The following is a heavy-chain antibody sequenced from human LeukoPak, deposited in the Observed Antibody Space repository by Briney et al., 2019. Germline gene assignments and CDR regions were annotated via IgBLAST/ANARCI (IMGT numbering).Heavy chain of an antibody. J-gene: IGHJ6*03. CDR1: GGSISSSSYY. CDR3: ARLVDGYNSYYYYYMDV. V-gene: IGHV4-39*01. CDR2: IYYSGST. D-gene: IGHD5-24*01. Sequence: SETLSLTCTVSGGSISSSSYYWGWIRQPPGKGLEWIRSIYYSGSTYYNPSLKGRVTISVDTSKNQFSLKLSSVTAADTAVYYCARLVDGYNSYYYYYMDVWGKGTTVTVSS.